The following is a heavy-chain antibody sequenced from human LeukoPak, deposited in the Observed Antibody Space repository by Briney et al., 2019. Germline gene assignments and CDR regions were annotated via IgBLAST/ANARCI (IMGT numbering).Heavy chain of an antibody. Sequence: PGGSLRLSCAASGFTFSSYAMSWVRQAPGKGLEWVSAISGSGGSTSYAQKFQGRVTMTRDTSTSTVYMELSSLRSEDTAVYYCARDNGYATRGVGDAFDIWGQGTMVTVSS. D-gene: IGHD2-8*01. CDR3: ARDNGYATRGVGDAFDI. V-gene: IGHV3-23*01. CDR2: ISGSGGST. CDR1: GFTFSSYA. J-gene: IGHJ3*02.